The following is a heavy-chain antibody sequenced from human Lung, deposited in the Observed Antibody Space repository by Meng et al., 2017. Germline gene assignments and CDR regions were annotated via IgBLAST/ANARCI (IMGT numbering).Heavy chain of an antibody. CDR3: ARDKPPNDV. J-gene: IGHJ2*01. CDR1: GFTFNTYA. V-gene: IGHV3-30*01. Sequence: QVGWVEAGGGVVQPGGSLRLSWAASGFTFNTYAMHWVRQAPGKGLEWVSLMSFDGAQIYYSDSVRGRFTISRDNSKNTLYLQMNSLRAEDTAVYYCARDKPPNDVWGRGTLVTVAS. CDR2: MSFDGAQI.